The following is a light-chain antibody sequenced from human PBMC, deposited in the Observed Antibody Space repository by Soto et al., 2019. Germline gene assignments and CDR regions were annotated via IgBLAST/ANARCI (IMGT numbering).Light chain of an antibody. J-gene: IGKJ5*01. V-gene: IGKV1-33*01. CDR1: QDISNY. CDR2: DAS. Sequence: DIHMTQSPCSVSAYVVDGVTTACQAIQDISNYLHWYQQKPGKAPTLLIYDASNLETGVPSRFSGSGSGTDFTFTISSLQPEDIATYYCQQYDNFPRAITFGQGTRLEIK. CDR3: QQYDNFPRAIT.